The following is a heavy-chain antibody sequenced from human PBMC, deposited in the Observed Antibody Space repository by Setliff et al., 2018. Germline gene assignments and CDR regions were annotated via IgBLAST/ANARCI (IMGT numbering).Heavy chain of an antibody. CDR2: INHSGSA. CDR3: ARLSGYYFDY. CDR1: GGSFSGHH. Sequence: PSETLSLTCAVYGGSFSGHHWCWIRQPPWKGLEWIGEINHSGSANYNPSLKSRVTISLDTSKNQFSLKLSSVTAADTAVFYCARLSGYYFDYWGQGTLVTVSS. V-gene: IGHV4-34*01. D-gene: IGHD3-22*01. J-gene: IGHJ4*02.